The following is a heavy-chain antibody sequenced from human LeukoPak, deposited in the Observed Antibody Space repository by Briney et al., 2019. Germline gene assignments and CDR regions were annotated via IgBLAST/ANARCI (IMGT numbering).Heavy chain of an antibody. Sequence: GGSLRLSCAASGFTFSTYWMNWVRQAPGKGLEWVGHIKSKSDGGTTDYAAPVKGRFTISRDDSKNTLYLQMNSLEPEDIAVYYCTAPRGPRNGYYLSDYWGQGTLVTVSS. D-gene: IGHD3-22*01. CDR1: GFTFSTYW. J-gene: IGHJ4*02. CDR3: TAPRGPRNGYYLSDY. CDR2: IKSKSDGGTT. V-gene: IGHV3-15*01.